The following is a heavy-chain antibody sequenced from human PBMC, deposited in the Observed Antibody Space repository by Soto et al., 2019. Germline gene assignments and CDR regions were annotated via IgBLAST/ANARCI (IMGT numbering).Heavy chain of an antibody. J-gene: IGHJ4*02. D-gene: IGHD5-12*01. CDR1: GYTFTDYY. Sequence: QVQLVSSGAEVKKPGASVKVSCRASGYTFTDYYIHWVRQAPGQGLQWVGWINPNSGATEYAQKFQGRVTMTRDPYIITVYMEVTRLRSDDTALYFCARAAPLRYSGYALDHWGQGTRVTVST. CDR2: INPNSGAT. V-gene: IGHV1-2*02. CDR3: ARAAPLRYSGYALDH.